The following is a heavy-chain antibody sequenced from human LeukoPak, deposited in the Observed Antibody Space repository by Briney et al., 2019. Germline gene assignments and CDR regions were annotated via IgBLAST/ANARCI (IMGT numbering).Heavy chain of an antibody. D-gene: IGHD2-2*01. V-gene: IGHV1-3*01. J-gene: IGHJ5*02. CDR3: ARDLGSCSSTSCSDWFDP. CDR2: INAVNGNT. CDR1: GYTFTNYA. Sequence: LRASVTVSCKAAGYTFTNYAMHWVRQAPGQRLEWMGWINAVNGNTKYSQKFQDRVTITRDTSASTAYMELSSLRSEDTAVYYCARDLGSCSSTSCSDWFDPWGQGTLVTVSS.